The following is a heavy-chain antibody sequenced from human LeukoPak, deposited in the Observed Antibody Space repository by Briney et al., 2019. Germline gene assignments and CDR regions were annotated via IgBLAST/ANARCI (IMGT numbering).Heavy chain of an antibody. CDR3: ARESPVNPDFWSGYSYYYYYYMDV. D-gene: IGHD3-3*01. CDR1: GFTFSSYS. J-gene: IGHJ6*03. CDR2: ISSSSSYI. V-gene: IGHV3-21*01. Sequence: GGSLRLSCAASGFTFSSYSMNWVRQAPGKGLEWVSSISSSSSYIYYADSVKGRFTISRDNAKNSLYLQMNSLRAEDTAVYYCARESPVNPDFWSGYSYYYYYYMDVWGKGTTVTVSS.